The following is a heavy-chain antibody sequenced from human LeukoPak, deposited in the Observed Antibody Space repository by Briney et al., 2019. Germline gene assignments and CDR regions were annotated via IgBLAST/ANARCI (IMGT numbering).Heavy chain of an antibody. CDR1: GYTFTGHY. Sequence: ASVKVSCKASGYTFTGHYLHWVRQAPGQGPEWMGWLNPTSGGTNYAQKFQGRVTMTKDTSISTAYMELSRLRSDDTAVYYCARAFSGTTDYWGQGTLVTVSS. J-gene: IGHJ4*02. CDR3: ARAFSGTTDY. V-gene: IGHV1-2*02. CDR2: LNPTSGGT. D-gene: IGHD1-1*01.